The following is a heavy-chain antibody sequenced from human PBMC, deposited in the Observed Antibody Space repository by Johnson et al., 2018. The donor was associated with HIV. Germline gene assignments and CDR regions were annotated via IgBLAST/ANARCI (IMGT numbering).Heavy chain of an antibody. Sequence: VQLVESGGGLVPPGGSLRLSCATSGFIFGNYWMSWVRQAPGKGLEWLANIKEDGSEDYYVDSLKGRFTISRDNAQNLLYLQMDSLRAEDSAVYYCARDGVYSSPHDAFDIWGQGTMVTVSS. CDR1: GFIFGNYW. V-gene: IGHV3-7*05. CDR3: ARDGVYSSPHDAFDI. J-gene: IGHJ3*02. D-gene: IGHD3-22*01. CDR2: IKEDGSED.